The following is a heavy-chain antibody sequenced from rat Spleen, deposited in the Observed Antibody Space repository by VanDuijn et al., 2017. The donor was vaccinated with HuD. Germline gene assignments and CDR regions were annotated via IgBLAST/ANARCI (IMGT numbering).Heavy chain of an antibody. D-gene: IGHD4-1*01. V-gene: IGHV5-29*01. J-gene: IGHJ1*01. CDR3: ARRGYNNHWYFDF. CDR2: ISYDGIST. Sequence: EVQLVESGGGLVQPGRSLKLSCAASGLTFNNYGMAWVRQVPTKGLEWVATISYDGISTYYRDSVRGRLTISGDNAENTLYLQMNRLRSEDTATYLCARRGYNNHWYFDFWGPGTMVTVSS. CDR1: GLTFNNYG.